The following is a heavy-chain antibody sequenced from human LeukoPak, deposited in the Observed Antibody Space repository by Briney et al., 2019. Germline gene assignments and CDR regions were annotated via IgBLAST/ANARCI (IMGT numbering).Heavy chain of an antibody. CDR3: AGRPNWNRDSPKTDY. CDR2: IYYSGST. CDR1: GGSISSSSYY. D-gene: IGHD1-1*01. V-gene: IGHV4-39*07. Sequence: SETLSLTCTISGGSISSSSYYWGWIRQPPGKGLEWIGSIYYSGSTYYNPSLKSRVTISVDTSKNQFSLKLSSVTAADTAVYYCAGRPNWNRDSPKTDYWGQGTLVTVSS. J-gene: IGHJ4*02.